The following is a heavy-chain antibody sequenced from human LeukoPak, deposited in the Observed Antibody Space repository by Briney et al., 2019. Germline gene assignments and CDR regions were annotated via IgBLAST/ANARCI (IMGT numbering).Heavy chain of an antibody. D-gene: IGHD2-15*01. CDR3: AKFPPIYCSGGSCPHWFDP. J-gene: IGHJ5*02. CDR2: ISGSGGST. V-gene: IGHV3-23*01. CDR1: GFTFSSYA. Sequence: GGSLRLPCAASGFTFSSYAMSWVRQAPGKGLEWVSAISGSGGSTYYADSVKGRFTISRDNSKNTLYLQMNSLRAEDTAVYYCAKFPPIYCSGGSCPHWFDPWGQGTLVTVSS.